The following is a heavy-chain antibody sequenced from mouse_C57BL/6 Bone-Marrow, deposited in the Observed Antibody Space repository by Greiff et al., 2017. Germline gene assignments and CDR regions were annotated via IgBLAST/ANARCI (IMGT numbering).Heavy chain of an antibody. CDR2: SRNKANDYTT. CDR1: GFTFSDFY. CDR3: ERDAGEGYYGAMDY. J-gene: IGHJ4*01. V-gene: IGHV7-1*01. Sequence: EVKLMESGGGLVQSGRSLRLSCATSGFTFSDFYMEWVRQAPGKGLEWIAASRNKANDYTTEYSASVKGRFIVSRDTSQSILYLQMNALRAEDTAIYYGERDAGEGYYGAMDYWGQGTSVTVSS. D-gene: IGHD1-1*01.